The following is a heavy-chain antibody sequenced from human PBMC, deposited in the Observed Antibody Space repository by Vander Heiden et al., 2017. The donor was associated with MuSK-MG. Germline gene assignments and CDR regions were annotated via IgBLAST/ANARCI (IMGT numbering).Heavy chain of an antibody. V-gene: IGHV3-23*04. CDR1: GFTFSSFA. Sequence: EVQLVESGGGLVQPGGSLRPSCAASGFTFSSFAMYWVRQAPGKGLEWVSSISGGGGSTHHADSVKGRFTISRDNSKNTVSLKMNSLRAEDTAIYYCAKGENGYKDFWCQGTLVTVYS. CDR3: AKGENGYKDF. CDR2: ISGGGGST. J-gene: IGHJ4*02. D-gene: IGHD5-12*01.